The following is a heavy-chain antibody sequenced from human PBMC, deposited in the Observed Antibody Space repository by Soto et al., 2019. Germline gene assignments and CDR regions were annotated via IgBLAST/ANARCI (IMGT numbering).Heavy chain of an antibody. Sequence: SETLSLTCTVSGGSISSYYWSWIRQPPGKGLEWIGYIYYSGSNNYNPSLKSRVTISVDTSKNQFSLKLSSVTAADTAVYYCARASRGDCCELDYWGQGTLVTVSS. V-gene: IGHV4-59*01. CDR3: ARASRGDCCELDY. CDR2: IYYSGSN. CDR1: GGSISSYY. J-gene: IGHJ4*02. D-gene: IGHD2-21*02.